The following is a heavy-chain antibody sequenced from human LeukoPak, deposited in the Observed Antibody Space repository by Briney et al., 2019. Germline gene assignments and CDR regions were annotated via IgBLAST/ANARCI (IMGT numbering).Heavy chain of an antibody. D-gene: IGHD3-22*01. CDR2: INPNSGGT. CDR3: ARTYSWYYYDSSGYYDY. J-gene: IGHJ4*02. Sequence: ASVKVSCKASGYXFTVYYIHWVRQAPGQGLEWMGWINPNSGGTNYAQKFQGRVTMTRDTSISTAYMELSRLRSDDTAVYYCARTYSWYYYDSSGYYDYWGQGTQVTVSS. V-gene: IGHV1-2*02. CDR1: GYXFTVYY.